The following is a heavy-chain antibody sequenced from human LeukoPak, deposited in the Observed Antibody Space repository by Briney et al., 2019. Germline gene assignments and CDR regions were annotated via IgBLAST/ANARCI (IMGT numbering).Heavy chain of an antibody. Sequence: PGGSLRLSCAASGFTFSSYWMSWVRQAPGKGLEWVANIKQDGSEKYYVDSVKGRFTISRDNAKNSLYLQMNSLRAEDTAVYYCARDTWGPKLEYSSSSGWGQGTLVTVSS. CDR3: ARDTWGPKLEYSSSSG. D-gene: IGHD6-6*01. CDR1: GFTFSSYW. V-gene: IGHV3-7*01. CDR2: IKQDGSEK. J-gene: IGHJ4*02.